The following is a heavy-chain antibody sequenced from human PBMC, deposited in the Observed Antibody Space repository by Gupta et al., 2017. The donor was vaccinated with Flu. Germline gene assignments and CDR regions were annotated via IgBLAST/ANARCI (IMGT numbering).Heavy chain of an antibody. V-gene: IGHV3-23*01. CDR3: ARTYCSTTSCYPYYFDY. D-gene: IGHD2-2*01. CDR2: VSGSGGST. J-gene: IGHJ4*02. Sequence: GKGLEWVSLVSGSGGSTYYADSVKGRFTISRDNSKITLYLQMNTLGAEETAVYFCARTYCSTTSCYPYYFDYWGQGSLVTGSS.